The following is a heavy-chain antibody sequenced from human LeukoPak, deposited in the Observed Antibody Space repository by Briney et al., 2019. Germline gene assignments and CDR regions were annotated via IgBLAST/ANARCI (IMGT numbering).Heavy chain of an antibody. J-gene: IGHJ4*02. Sequence: GGSLRLSCAASGFILSNCAMTWVRQAPGKRLEWVSGIDTKGTRTYYADSVKGRFTISRDNAKNTLYLQMNGLRAEDTAVYYCARDRHYSDTSGYRLDYWGQGTLVTVSS. CDR3: ARDRHYSDTSGYRLDY. CDR1: GFILSNCA. CDR2: IDTKGTRT. V-gene: IGHV3-74*01. D-gene: IGHD3-22*01.